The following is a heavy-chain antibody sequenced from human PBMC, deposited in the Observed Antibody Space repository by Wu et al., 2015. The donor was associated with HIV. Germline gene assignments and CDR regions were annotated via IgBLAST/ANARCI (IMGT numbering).Heavy chain of an antibody. CDR3: ARDGGLDFWSGYSVH. CDR2: INPSSGGT. Sequence: QVQLVQSGAEVKKPGASVKVSCRTSGYSFTGYYIHWVRQAPGRGLEWMGWINPSSGGTNYAQKFQGRVTLTRDTSINTVYMEMNNLTSDDSAIYFCARDGGLDFWSGYSVHWGQGTL. V-gene: IGHV1-2*02. CDR1: GYSFTGYY. D-gene: IGHD3-3*01. J-gene: IGHJ4*02.